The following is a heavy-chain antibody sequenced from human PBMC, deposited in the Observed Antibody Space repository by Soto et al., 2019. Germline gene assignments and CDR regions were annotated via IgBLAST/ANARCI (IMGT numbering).Heavy chain of an antibody. Sequence: ASVKVSCKASGYTFTSYYMHWVRQAPGQGLEWMGIINPSGGSTSYAQKFQGGVTMTRDTSTSTVYMELSSLRSEDTAVYYCARDGAVDTAMVNQDYYYYYGMDVWGQGTTVTVSS. CDR1: GYTFTSYY. CDR2: INPSGGST. CDR3: ARDGAVDTAMVNQDYYYYYGMDV. V-gene: IGHV1-46*01. J-gene: IGHJ6*02. D-gene: IGHD5-18*01.